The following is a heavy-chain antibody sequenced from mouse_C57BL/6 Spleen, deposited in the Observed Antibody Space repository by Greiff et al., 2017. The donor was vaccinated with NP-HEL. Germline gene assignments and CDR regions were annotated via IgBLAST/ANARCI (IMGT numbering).Heavy chain of an antibody. CDR1: GFTFSDYG. Sequence: EVMLVESGGGLVKPGGSLKLSCAASGFTFSDYGMHWVRQAPEQGLEWVGYISSGSSTIYYADTVKGRVTITGDNSENTLFLQLTSLRSEDTAMYYCARISDYAWDFDVWGTGTTVTVSS. CDR2: ISSGSSTI. V-gene: IGHV5-17*01. CDR3: ARISDYAWDFDV. D-gene: IGHD2-4*01. J-gene: IGHJ1*03.